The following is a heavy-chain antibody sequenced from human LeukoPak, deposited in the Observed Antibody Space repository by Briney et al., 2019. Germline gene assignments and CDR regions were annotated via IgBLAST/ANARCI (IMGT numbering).Heavy chain of an antibody. J-gene: IGHJ5*02. CDR1: GYTFTSYY. V-gene: IGHV1-46*01. Sequence: ASVKVSCKASGYTFTSYYMHWVRQAPGQGLEWMGIINPSGGSTSYAQKFQDRVTMTKDTSTTTVYMELRSLRSDDTAVYYCARDWHCSGGRCENCFDPWGQGTLVTVSS. D-gene: IGHD2-15*01. CDR3: ARDWHCSGGRCENCFDP. CDR2: INPSGGST.